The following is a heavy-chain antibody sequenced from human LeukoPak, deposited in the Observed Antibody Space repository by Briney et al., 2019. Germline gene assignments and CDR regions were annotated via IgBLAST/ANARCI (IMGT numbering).Heavy chain of an antibody. CDR1: GFTFSSYG. CDR3: ARDVPYGSTVTTPFDY. D-gene: IGHD4-17*01. J-gene: IGHJ4*02. CDR2: IWYDGSNK. V-gene: IGHV3-33*01. Sequence: PGGSLRLSCAASGFTFSSYGMHWVRQAPGKGLEWVAVIWYDGSNKYYADSVKGRFTIPRDNSKNTLYLQMNSLRAEDTAVYYCARDVPYGSTVTTPFDYWGQGTLVTVSS.